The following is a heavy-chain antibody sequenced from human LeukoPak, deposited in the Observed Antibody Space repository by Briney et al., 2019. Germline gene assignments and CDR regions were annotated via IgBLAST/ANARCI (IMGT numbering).Heavy chain of an antibody. CDR1: GFTFSSYS. J-gene: IGHJ4*02. CDR2: ISSSSSYI. V-gene: IGHV3-21*01. CDR3: AREGQPGDDY. D-gene: IGHD3-10*01. Sequence: GGPLGSPFLAPGFTFSSYSRNGVRQAPGKGLGWVSSISSSSSYIYYADSVKGRFTISRDNAKNSLYLQMNSLRAEDTAVYYCAREGQPGDDYWGQGTLVTVSS.